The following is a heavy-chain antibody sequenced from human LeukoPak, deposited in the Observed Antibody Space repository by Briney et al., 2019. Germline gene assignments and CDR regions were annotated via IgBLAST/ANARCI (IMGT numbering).Heavy chain of an antibody. D-gene: IGHD6-19*01. CDR2: IDPSDSYN. V-gene: IGHV5-10-1*01. Sequence: GEPLKISCKGSGYSFTNYWLGWVRQMPGKGLEWMGRIDPSDSYNNYSPSFQGHVTISADKSISTAYLQWSSLKASDTAMYYCARHEGIAVAGTWGQGTLVTVSS. J-gene: IGHJ5*02. CDR1: GYSFTNYW. CDR3: ARHEGIAVAGT.